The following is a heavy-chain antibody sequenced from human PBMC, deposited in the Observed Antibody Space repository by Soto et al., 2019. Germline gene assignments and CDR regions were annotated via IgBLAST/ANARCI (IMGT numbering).Heavy chain of an antibody. V-gene: IGHV4-31*03. D-gene: IGHD3-22*01. J-gene: IGHJ1*01. CDR3: AIYDSSGSRGFQH. CDR1: GGSIRSGGYY. CDR2: IFYSGST. Sequence: QVQLQASGPGLVKPSQTLSLTCTVSGGSIRSGGYYWSWIRQHPGKGLEWIGYIFYSGSTYYNPSLTSRVTISVDTSKNQFSLKLSSVTAADTAVYYCAIYDSSGSRGFQHWGQGTLVTVSS.